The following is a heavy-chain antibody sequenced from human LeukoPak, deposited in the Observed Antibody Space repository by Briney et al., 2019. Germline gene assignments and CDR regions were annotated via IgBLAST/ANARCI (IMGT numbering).Heavy chain of an antibody. J-gene: IGHJ6*03. Sequence: PSETLSLTCTVSGVSISTSSYYWTWIRQPPGKGLEWIGNIYYSGNTYYNPSLKSRVTISVDTSENQFSLKLSSVTAADMAVYYCARQFRDYIWGSYRSPGYYYMDVWGRGTTVTVSS. CDR1: GVSISTSSYY. V-gene: IGHV4-39*01. D-gene: IGHD3-16*02. CDR2: IYYSGNT. CDR3: ARQFRDYIWGSYRSPGYYYMDV.